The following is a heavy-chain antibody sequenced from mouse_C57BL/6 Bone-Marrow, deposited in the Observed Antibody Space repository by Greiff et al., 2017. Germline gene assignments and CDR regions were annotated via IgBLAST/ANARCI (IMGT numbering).Heavy chain of an antibody. Sequence: VQLVESGAELVRPGASVKLSCKASGYTFTDYYINWVKQRPGQGLEWIARIYPGSGNTYYNEKFKGKATLTAEKSSSTAYMQLSSLTSEDSAVYFCARSGGYGWFAYWGQGTLVTVSA. V-gene: IGHV1-76*01. D-gene: IGHD2-2*01. CDR3: ARSGGYGWFAY. J-gene: IGHJ3*01. CDR2: IYPGSGNT. CDR1: GYTFTDYY.